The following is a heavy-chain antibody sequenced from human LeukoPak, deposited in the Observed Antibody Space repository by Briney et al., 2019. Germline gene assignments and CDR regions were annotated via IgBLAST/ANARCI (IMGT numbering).Heavy chain of an antibody. CDR2: INPSGGST. D-gene: IGHD2-2*01. V-gene: IGHV1-46*01. CDR1: GYTFTSYY. CDR3: ARDADRHCSSTSCYSFPHGYSSN. Sequence: GASVKVSCKASGYTFTSYYMHWVRQAPGQGLEWMGIINPSGGSTSYAQKFQGRVTMTRDMSTSTVYMELSRLRSDDTAVYYCARDADRHCSSTSCYSFPHGYSSNWGQGTMVTVSS. J-gene: IGHJ3*01.